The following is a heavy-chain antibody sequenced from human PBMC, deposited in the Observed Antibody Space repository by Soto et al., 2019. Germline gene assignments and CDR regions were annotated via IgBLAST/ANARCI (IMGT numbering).Heavy chain of an antibody. D-gene: IGHD2-2*02. CDR2: MNPNSGNT. CDR1: GYTFTSYD. Sequence: GASVKVSCKASGYTFTSYDINWVRQATGQGLEWMGWMNPNSGNTGYAQKFQGRVTMTRNTSISTAYMELSSLRSEDTAVYYCASLTRYCSXTSCYTRKPYYYYGMDVWGQGTTVTVSS. CDR3: ASLTRYCSXTSCYTRKPYYYYGMDV. V-gene: IGHV1-8*01. J-gene: IGHJ6*01.